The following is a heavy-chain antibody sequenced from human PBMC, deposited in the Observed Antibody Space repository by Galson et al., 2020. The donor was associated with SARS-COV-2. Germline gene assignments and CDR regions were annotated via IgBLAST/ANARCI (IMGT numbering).Heavy chain of an antibody. Sequence: GEPLKISCAASGFTFNNFPLNWVRQAPGKGLEWVALISYGGSLKYYADSVKGRFTSSRDSSKNTVYLQMNSLRADDTAVYYCARVGGVFAFTRSYYLNYWGQGTLVTVSS. CDR1: GFTFNNFP. V-gene: IGHV3-30*04. CDR3: ARVGGVFAFTRSYYLNY. CDR2: ISYGGSLK. D-gene: IGHD3-10*01. J-gene: IGHJ4*02.